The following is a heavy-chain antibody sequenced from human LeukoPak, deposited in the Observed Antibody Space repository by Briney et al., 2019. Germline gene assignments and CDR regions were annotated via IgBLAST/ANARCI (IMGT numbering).Heavy chain of an antibody. V-gene: IGHV3-21*01. CDR2: ISSSSSYI. CDR1: GFTFSSYS. J-gene: IGHJ4*02. D-gene: IGHD1-1*01. Sequence: PGGSLRLSCAASGFTFSSYSMNWVRQAPGKGLEWVSSISSSSSYIYYADSVKGRFTISRDNAKNSLYLQMNSLRAEDTAVYYCASPRYNWKGSGYFDYWGQGTLVTVSS. CDR3: ASPRYNWKGSGYFDY.